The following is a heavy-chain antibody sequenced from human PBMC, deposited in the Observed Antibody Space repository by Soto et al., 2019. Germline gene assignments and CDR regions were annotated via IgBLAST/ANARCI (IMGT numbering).Heavy chain of an antibody. D-gene: IGHD5-18*01. Sequence: QLQLQESGPGLVKPSETLSLTCTVPSDSISSSTYYWAWIRQPPGKELEWIGGIYNRGNTYYSPSLKSRVTISIDTSKNQFSLKLSSVTAADTAVYYCARHRKGYSLDYWGQVTLVTVSS. CDR1: SDSISSSTYY. V-gene: IGHV4-39*01. J-gene: IGHJ4*02. CDR2: IYNRGNT. CDR3: ARHRKGYSLDY.